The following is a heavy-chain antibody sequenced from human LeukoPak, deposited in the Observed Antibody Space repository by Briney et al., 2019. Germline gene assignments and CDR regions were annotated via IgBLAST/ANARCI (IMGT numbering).Heavy chain of an antibody. CDR1: GFTFSSYA. J-gene: IGHJ4*02. Sequence: GGSLRLSCAASGFTFSSYAMHWVRQAPGKGLEWVAVISYDGSNKYYADSVKGRFTISRDNSKNTLYPQMNSLRAEDTAVYYCAKGAYYDLWGQGTLVTVSS. CDR3: AKGAYYDL. D-gene: IGHD3-22*01. CDR2: ISYDGSNK. V-gene: IGHV3-30*04.